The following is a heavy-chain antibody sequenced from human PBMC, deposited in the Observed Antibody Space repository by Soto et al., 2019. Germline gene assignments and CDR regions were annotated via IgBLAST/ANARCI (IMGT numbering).Heavy chain of an antibody. D-gene: IGHD2-15*01. V-gene: IGHV3-23*01. CDR2: ISGIGDYT. J-gene: IGHJ5*02. CDR1: GFTFSSYA. CDR3: AKDSRSQPHGWFDP. Sequence: EVQLLESGGGLVQPGESLRLSCAASGFTFSSYAMTWVRQAPGKGLEWVSSISGIGDYTYFADSVKGRFTISRDNSKDTLYLQMSSLRVEDTAIYYCAKDSRSQPHGWFDPWGQGTLVTVSS.